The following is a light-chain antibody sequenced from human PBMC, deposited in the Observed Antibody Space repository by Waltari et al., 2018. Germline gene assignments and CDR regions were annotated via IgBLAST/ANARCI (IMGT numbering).Light chain of an antibody. J-gene: IGKJ5*01. Sequence: DIVMTQSPDSLAVSLGDRATINRQSSQIVFSSSNSKTYIAWYQHKPGQPPKLLIYWASVRASGVPDRFSGSGSGTDFTLTISSLQAEVVAVYYCHHYYIPPLTFGQGTRLEI. CDR3: HHYYIPPLT. V-gene: IGKV4-1*01. CDR2: WAS. CDR1: QIVFSSSNSKTY.